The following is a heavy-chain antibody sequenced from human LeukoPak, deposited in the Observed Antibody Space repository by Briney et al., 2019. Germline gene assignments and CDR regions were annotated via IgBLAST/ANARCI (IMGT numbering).Heavy chain of an antibody. CDR3: ARGKAIYYYYYYMDV. CDR2: INHSGST. Sequence: SETLSLTCRVSGASINSGSNYWSWIRQPPGKGLEWIGEINHSGSTNYNPSLKSRVTISVDTSKNQFSLKLSSVTAADTAVYYCARGKAIYYYYYYMDVWGKGTTVTVSS. V-gene: IGHV4-39*07. J-gene: IGHJ6*03. CDR1: GASINSGSNY.